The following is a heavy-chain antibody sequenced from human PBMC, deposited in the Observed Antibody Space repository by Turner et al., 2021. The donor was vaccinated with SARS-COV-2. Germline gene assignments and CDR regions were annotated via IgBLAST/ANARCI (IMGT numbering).Heavy chain of an antibody. D-gene: IGHD6-19*01. CDR3: ARHGFSGWDGGGMDV. CDR2: TYYSGST. V-gene: IGHV4-59*08. Sequence: QVQLQESGPGLLKPSDTLSLTCAVPGGAISSYDWRWIRLPPGKGLEWLGYTYYSGSTNYNPSLKCRVTISVDTSKNQLSLKLSHVTAADTAVYYCARHGFSGWDGGGMDVWGQGTTVTVSS. J-gene: IGHJ6*02. CDR1: GGAISSYD.